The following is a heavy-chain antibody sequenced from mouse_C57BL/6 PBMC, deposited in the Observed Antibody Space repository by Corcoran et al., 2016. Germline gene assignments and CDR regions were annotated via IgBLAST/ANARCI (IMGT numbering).Heavy chain of an antibody. J-gene: IGHJ2*01. V-gene: IGHV1-26*01. D-gene: IGHD3-2*02. CDR1: GYTFTDYF. CDR2: INPNNGGT. CDR3: ARKGSSGYVAYCDY. Sequence: EVQLQQSGPELVKPGASVKISCKASGYTFTDYFMNWVKQSHGKSLEWIGDINPNNGGTSYNQKFKGKATLTVDKSSSTAYMELRSLTSEDSAVYYCARKGSSGYVAYCDYWGQGTTLTVSS.